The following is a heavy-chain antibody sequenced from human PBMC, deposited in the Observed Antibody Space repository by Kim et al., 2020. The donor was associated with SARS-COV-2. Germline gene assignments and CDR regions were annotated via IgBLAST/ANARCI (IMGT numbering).Heavy chain of an antibody. J-gene: IGHJ6*02. V-gene: IGHV3-11*04. CDR3: ARAANDYDILTGYLYYGMDV. Sequence: GRFTISRDNPKNSLYLQMNSLRAEDTAVYYCARAANDYDILTGYLYYGMDVWGQGTTVTVSS. D-gene: IGHD3-9*01.